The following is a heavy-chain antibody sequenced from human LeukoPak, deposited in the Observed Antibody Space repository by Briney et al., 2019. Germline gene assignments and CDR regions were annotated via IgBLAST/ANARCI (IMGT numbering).Heavy chain of an antibody. D-gene: IGHD4-11*01. CDR1: GFNFNDAW. CDR3: TAGLGKTDDDS. V-gene: IGHV3-15*01. Sequence: GGSLRLSCEGSGFNFNDAWMSWIRQAPGKGLEWVGRVRTTAEGETTDYAAPARGRFIISRDDSKNMVYLQMKRLETEDTAIYYCTAGLGKTDDDSWGQGTLVTVSS. CDR2: VRTTAEGETT. J-gene: IGHJ4*02.